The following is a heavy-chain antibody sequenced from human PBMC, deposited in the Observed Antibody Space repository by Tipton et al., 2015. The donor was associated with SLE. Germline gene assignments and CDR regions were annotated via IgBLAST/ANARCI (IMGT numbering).Heavy chain of an antibody. J-gene: IGHJ2*01. CDR3: ARNPGSWELHWYFDL. V-gene: IGHV4-59*02. D-gene: IGHD1-26*01. CDR1: AGSVSSFY. Sequence: TLSLTCTVSAGSVSSFYWSWIRQPPGKELEWIGYIFYSGSTNYNPSLKSRVTISVDTSKNQFSLKLTSVTAADTAVYYCARNPGSWELHWYFDLWGRGTLVTVSS. CDR2: IFYSGST.